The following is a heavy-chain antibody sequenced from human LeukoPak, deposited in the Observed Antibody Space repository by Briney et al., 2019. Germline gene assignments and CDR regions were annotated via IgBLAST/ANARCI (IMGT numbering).Heavy chain of an antibody. CDR2: ISAYNGNT. V-gene: IGHV1-18*01. CDR1: GYTFTSYG. Sequence: ASVKVSCKASGYTFTSYGISWVRQAPGQGLEWMGWISAYNGNTNYAQKLQGRVTMTTDTSTSTAYMELRSLRSDDTAVYYCARDPGIVVVISPFDYWGQGTLDTVSS. D-gene: IGHD3-22*01. CDR3: ARDPGIVVVISPFDY. J-gene: IGHJ4*02.